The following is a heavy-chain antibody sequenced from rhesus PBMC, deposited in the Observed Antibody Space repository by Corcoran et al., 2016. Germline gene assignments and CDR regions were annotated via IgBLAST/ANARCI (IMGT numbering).Heavy chain of an antibody. CDR3: AREGTVSYFDH. J-gene: IGHJ4*01. CDR1: GGSIRGNYS. CDR2: IYGSSGST. V-gene: IGHV4S7*01. Sequence: QVQLQESGPGLVKPSETLSLTCAVPGGSIRGNYSWHWIRPPPGKGREWIGNIYGSSGSTYYNPSLKSRVTISKDTSKNQFSLKLSSVTAADTAVYFCAREGTVSYFDHWGQGVLVTVSS. D-gene: IGHD5-24*01.